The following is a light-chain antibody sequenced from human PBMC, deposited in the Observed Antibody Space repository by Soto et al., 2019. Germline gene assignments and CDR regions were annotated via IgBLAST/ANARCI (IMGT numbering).Light chain of an antibody. CDR2: DAS. CDR1: QSVSSY. J-gene: IGKJ5*01. CDR3: QQRKYWPPIT. Sequence: EVVLTQSPATLSLSPGERATLSCRASQSVSSYLAWYQQKPGQAPRLLIYDASNRATGIPARFSGSGSGTDFTLTISSLESEDFAVYYCQQRKYWPPITFGQGTRLAIK. V-gene: IGKV3-11*01.